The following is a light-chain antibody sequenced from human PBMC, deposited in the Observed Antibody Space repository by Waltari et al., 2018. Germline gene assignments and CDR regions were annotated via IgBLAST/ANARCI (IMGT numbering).Light chain of an antibody. V-gene: IGKV3-15*01. CDR3: QQYDKWPLT. J-gene: IGKJ1*01. Sequence: EIVMTQSPATLSLSPGDRATLSCRARQSVSSNFAWYQQKPGQAPRLLIYGASTRATGIPSRFSGSGAGTEFTLTISSLQSEDFAVYYCQQYDKWPLTFGQGTKVEI. CDR2: GAS. CDR1: QSVSSN.